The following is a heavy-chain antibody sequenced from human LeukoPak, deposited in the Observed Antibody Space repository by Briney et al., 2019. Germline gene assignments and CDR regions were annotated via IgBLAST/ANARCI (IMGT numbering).Heavy chain of an antibody. Sequence: PGGSLRLSCAASGFTFSGYGMHWVRQAPGKGLEWVAVISYDGSNKYYADSVKGRFTISRDNSKNTLYLQMNSLRAEDTAVYYCAKEATLDYWGQGTLVTVSS. J-gene: IGHJ4*02. D-gene: IGHD1-26*01. V-gene: IGHV3-30*18. CDR2: ISYDGSNK. CDR3: AKEATLDY. CDR1: GFTFSGYG.